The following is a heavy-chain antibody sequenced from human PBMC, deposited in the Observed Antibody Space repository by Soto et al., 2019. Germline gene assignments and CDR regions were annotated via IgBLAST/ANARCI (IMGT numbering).Heavy chain of an antibody. D-gene: IGHD2-2*01. CDR2: IYYSGST. CDR3: ARDQVPAALLGGFAP. J-gene: IGHJ5*02. Sequence: SETLSLTCTVSGGSISSYYWSWIRQPPGKGLEWIGYIYYSGSTNYNPSLKSRVTISVDTSKNQFSLKLSSVTAAATAVYYGARDQVPAALLGGFAPWGQGTLVTVSS. V-gene: IGHV4-59*01. CDR1: GGSISSYY.